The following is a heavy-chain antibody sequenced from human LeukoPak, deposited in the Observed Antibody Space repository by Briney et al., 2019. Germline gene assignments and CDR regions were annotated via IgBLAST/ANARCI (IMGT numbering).Heavy chain of an antibody. D-gene: IGHD3-10*01. CDR1: GGSISDDY. J-gene: IGHJ6*03. Sequence: SETLSLTCTVSGGSISDDYWTWMRQPPGKGLEWIGDIFYSGSTKYSPSLKSRVTMSVDTSKNQFSLTLSSVTAADTAVYYCARAFVRGVSSYYFYMDVWGKGATVTISS. CDR2: IFYSGST. V-gene: IGHV4-59*01. CDR3: ARAFVRGVSSYYFYMDV.